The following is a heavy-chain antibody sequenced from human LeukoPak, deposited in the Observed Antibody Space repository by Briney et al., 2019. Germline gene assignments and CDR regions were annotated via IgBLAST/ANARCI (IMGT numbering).Heavy chain of an antibody. Sequence: PSETLSLTCTVSGGSISSGDYYWSWIRQPPGKGLEWIGYIYYRGSTYYNPSLKSRVTISVDTSKNQFSLKLSSVTAADTAVYYCAREYCSSTSCYTVTTSGTFDIWGQGTMVTVSS. CDR1: GGSISSGDYY. J-gene: IGHJ3*02. D-gene: IGHD2-2*02. CDR3: AREYCSSTSCYTVTTSGTFDI. V-gene: IGHV4-30-4*08. CDR2: IYYRGST.